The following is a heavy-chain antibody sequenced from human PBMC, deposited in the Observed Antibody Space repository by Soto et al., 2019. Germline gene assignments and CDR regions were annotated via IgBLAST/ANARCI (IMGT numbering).Heavy chain of an antibody. J-gene: IGHJ6*02. CDR2: IYYSGTT. CDR3: ARTYCTTTACQAHGIDV. Sequence: TLSLTCTGSGGSVSRCRYYWTLIRQTPGKGLEWLGYIYYSGTTNYNPPLKSRITISVDTSGNQFSLKLSSVTAADTAVYCWARTYCTTTACQAHGIDVWGQGTTGTF. D-gene: IGHD4-4*01. CDR1: GGSVSRCRYY. V-gene: IGHV4-61*01.